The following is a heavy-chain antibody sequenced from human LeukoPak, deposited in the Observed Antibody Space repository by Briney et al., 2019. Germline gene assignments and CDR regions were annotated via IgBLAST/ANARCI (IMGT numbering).Heavy chain of an antibody. CDR2: INHSGST. V-gene: IGHV4-30-2*01. J-gene: IGHJ4*02. CDR3: ARIRIAAAGIDY. Sequence: PSQTLSLTCTVSSGSISSGGYYWSWIRQPPGKGLEWIGEINHSGSTNYNPSLKSRVTISVDTSKNQFSLKLSSVTAADTAVYYCARIRIAAAGIDYWGQGTLVTVSS. CDR1: SGSISSGGYY. D-gene: IGHD6-13*01.